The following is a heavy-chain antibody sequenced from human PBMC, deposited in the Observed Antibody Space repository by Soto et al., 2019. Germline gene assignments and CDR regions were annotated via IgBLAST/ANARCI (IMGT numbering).Heavy chain of an antibody. CDR1: GGSVSSGSYY. V-gene: IGHV4-61*01. Sequence: QVQLQESGPGLVKPSETLSLTCTVSGGSVSSGSYYWSWIRQPPGKGLEWIGYIYYSGSTKYNPSLKSRVTISVDTSKNQFSLKRSSVTAADTAVYYCARGGGYDYVWGSYYDYWGQGTLVTVSS. CDR2: IYYSGST. J-gene: IGHJ4*02. D-gene: IGHD3-16*01. CDR3: ARGGGYDYVWGSYYDY.